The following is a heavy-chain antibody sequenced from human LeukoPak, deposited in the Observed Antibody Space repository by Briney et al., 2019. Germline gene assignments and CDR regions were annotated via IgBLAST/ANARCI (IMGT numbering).Heavy chain of an antibody. J-gene: IGHJ5*02. CDR3: ARDAQQLAGAWFDP. CDR1: GFTFSSYA. Sequence: PGGSLRLSCAASGFTFSSYAMHWVRQAPGKGLEWVAVISYDGSNKYYADSVKGRFTISRDNSKNTLYLQMNSLRAEDTAVYYCARDAQQLAGAWFDPWGQGTLVTVSS. CDR2: ISYDGSNK. D-gene: IGHD1-26*01. V-gene: IGHV3-30*04.